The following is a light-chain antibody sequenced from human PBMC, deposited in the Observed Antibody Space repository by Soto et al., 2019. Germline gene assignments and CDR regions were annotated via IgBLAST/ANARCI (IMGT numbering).Light chain of an antibody. CDR1: SSDVGGYNY. V-gene: IGLV2-14*01. CDR3: SSYRSGGTFV. J-gene: IGLJ1*01. CDR2: EVS. Sequence: QSALTQPASVSGSPGQSITISCTGTSSDVGGYNYVSWYQHHPGKAPKLIIYEVSNRPSGASNRFSGSKSGNAASLTISGLQAEDEADYYCSSYRSGGTFVFGSGTKLTVL.